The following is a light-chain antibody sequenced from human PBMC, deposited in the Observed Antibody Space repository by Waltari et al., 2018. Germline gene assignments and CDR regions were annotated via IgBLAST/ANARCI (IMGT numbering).Light chain of an antibody. CDR1: SNDIGANDY. J-gene: IGLJ2*01. CDR3: SSYTLTNPVV. CDR2: DFS. Sequence: QSVVTQPTSVSVSPGQSISIPCTGTSNDIGANDYVSWYQQHPGRAPQLVIYDFSVMPSGVSIRFSGSKSGNTASLTISGLQAEDEALYYCSSYTLTNPVVFGGGTKLTVL. V-gene: IGLV2-14*03.